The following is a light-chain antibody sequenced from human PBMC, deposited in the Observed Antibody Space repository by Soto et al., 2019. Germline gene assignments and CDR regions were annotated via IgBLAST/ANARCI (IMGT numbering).Light chain of an antibody. J-gene: IGKJ3*01. CDR3: QQYGRSPFT. V-gene: IGKV3-20*01. CDR2: GAS. CDR1: QSVSSSY. Sequence: EIVLTQSPGTLSLSPGERGTLSCRASQSVSSSYLAWYQQKPGQAPRLLIYGASNRATGIPDRFSGSGSGTDFTLTISRLEPEDFAVYFCQQYGRSPFTFGPGTKVDIK.